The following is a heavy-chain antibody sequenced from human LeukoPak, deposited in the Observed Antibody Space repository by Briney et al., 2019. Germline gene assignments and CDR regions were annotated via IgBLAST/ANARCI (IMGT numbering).Heavy chain of an antibody. J-gene: IGHJ5*02. V-gene: IGHV3-7*04. CDR1: GFTFSDYY. CDR3: ARVTRSPFGWFDP. CDR2: IKQDGSDK. D-gene: IGHD4-11*01. Sequence: GGSLRPSCAASGFTFSDYYMSWIRQAPGQGLEWVAHIKQDGSDKYYVDSVKGRFTISRDNAKSSVYLQMSSLRAEDTAVYYCARVTRSPFGWFDPWGQGTLVTVSS.